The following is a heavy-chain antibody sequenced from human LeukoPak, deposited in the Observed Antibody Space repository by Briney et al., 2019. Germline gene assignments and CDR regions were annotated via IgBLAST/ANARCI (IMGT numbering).Heavy chain of an antibody. V-gene: IGHV1-69*05. D-gene: IGHD1-7*01. CDR2: IIPIFGTA. CDR1: GGTFSSYA. CDR3: ARAGLELREIDP. Sequence: SVKVSCKASGGTFSSYAISWVRQAPGQGLEWMGRIIPIFGTANYAQKFQGRVTITTDESTSTAYMELSSLRSEDTAVYYCARAGLELREIDPWGRGTLVTVSS. J-gene: IGHJ5*02.